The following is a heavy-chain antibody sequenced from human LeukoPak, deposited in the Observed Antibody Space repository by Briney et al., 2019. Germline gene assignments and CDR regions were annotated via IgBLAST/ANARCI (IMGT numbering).Heavy chain of an antibody. CDR2: TSSGSSWI. V-gene: IGHV3-21*06. CDR3: ARDAGGRTQREGWFDP. CDR1: GFTFSDYS. J-gene: IGHJ5*02. Sequence: PGGSLRLSCAASGFTFSDYSMNWVRQTPGKGLEWVASTSSGSSWIYYADSVRGRFTISRDSAKNLLYLQMNSLRVEDTAIYYCARDAGGRTQREGWFDPWGQGTLVTVSS. D-gene: IGHD1-1*01.